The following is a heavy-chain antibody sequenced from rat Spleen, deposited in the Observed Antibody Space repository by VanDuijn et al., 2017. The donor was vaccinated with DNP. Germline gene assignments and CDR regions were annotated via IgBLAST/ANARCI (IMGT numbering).Heavy chain of an antibody. J-gene: IGHJ2*01. CDR3: AREDYGYTYFDY. V-gene: IGHV2S12*01. CDR2: ISSGGSA. CDR1: GFLLTSYG. D-gene: IGHD1-4*01. Sequence: QVQLKESGPGLVQPSQTLSLTCTVSGFLLTSYGVSWVRQSPGKGLEWIAAISSGGSAYYISPLKSRLSISRDTSQSQVFLKMNSLQTEDIATYYCAREDYGYTYFDYWGQGVMVTVSS.